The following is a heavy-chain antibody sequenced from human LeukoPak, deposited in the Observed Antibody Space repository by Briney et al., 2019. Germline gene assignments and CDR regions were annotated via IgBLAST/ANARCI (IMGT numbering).Heavy chain of an antibody. CDR2: ISGSGGST. Sequence: GGSLRLSCAASGFTFSSYAMSWVRQAPGKGLEWVSAISGSGGSTYYADSVKGRFTISRDNSKNTLYLQMNSLRAEDTAVYYCAKDSGELYDYDSMDYWGQGTLVTVSS. J-gene: IGHJ4*02. D-gene: IGHD3-22*01. CDR3: AKDSGELYDYDSMDY. V-gene: IGHV3-23*01. CDR1: GFTFSSYA.